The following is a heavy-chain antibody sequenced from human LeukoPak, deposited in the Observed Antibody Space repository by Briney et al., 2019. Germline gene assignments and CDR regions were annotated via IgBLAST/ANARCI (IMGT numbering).Heavy chain of an antibody. CDR1: GFTFFNYG. CDR2: IWNDGSYK. V-gene: IGHV3-33*06. CDR3: AKVVQYTASTGTGLDY. D-gene: IGHD6-13*01. Sequence: GGSLRLSCAASGFTFFNYGMHWVRQAPGKGLDWVAVIWNDGSYKYHADPVKGRFTISRDNPKNTLYLQMNSLRAEDTAIYYCAKVVQYTASTGTGLDYWGQGTLVTVSS. J-gene: IGHJ4*02.